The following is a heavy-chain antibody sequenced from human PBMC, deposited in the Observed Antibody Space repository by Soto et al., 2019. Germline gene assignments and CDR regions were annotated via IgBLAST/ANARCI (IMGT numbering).Heavy chain of an antibody. CDR3: ARAGYCTNGVCYTGFDP. V-gene: IGHV1-69*02. CDR1: GGTFSSYT. D-gene: IGHD2-8*01. Sequence: GASVKVSCKASGGTFSSYTISWVRQAPGQGLEWMGRIIPILGIANYAQKFQGRVTITADKSTSTAYMELSSLRSEDTAVYYCARAGYCTNGVCYTGFDPWGQGTLVTVSS. J-gene: IGHJ5*02. CDR2: IIPILGIA.